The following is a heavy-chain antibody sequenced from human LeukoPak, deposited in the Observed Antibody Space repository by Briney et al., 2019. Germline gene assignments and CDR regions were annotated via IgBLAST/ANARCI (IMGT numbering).Heavy chain of an antibody. CDR3: AKGLSTSYYSDFDY. CDR1: GFTFSSYA. CDR2: IRGSSSGT. Sequence: GGSLRLSCAASGFTFSSYAMSWVRQAPGRGLEWVSGIRGSSSGTNYADSVKGRFTISRDNSKNTLDLQMNSLRAEDTAVYYCAKGLSTSYYSDFDYWGQGTLVTVSS. J-gene: IGHJ4*02. D-gene: IGHD2-2*01. V-gene: IGHV3-23*01.